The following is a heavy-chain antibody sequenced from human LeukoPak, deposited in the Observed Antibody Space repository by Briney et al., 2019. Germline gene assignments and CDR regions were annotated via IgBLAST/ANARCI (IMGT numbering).Heavy chain of an antibody. D-gene: IGHD3-16*02. CDR3: ATSYVWGSYRSPSHY. CDR1: GGSFSGYY. J-gene: IGHJ4*02. CDR2: INHSGST. Sequence: SETLSLTCAVYGGSFSGYYWSWIRQPPGKGLEWIGEINHSGSTNYNPSLKSRVTISVDTSKNQFSLKLSSVTAADTAVYYCATSYVWGSYRSPSHYWGQGTLVTVSS. V-gene: IGHV4-34*01.